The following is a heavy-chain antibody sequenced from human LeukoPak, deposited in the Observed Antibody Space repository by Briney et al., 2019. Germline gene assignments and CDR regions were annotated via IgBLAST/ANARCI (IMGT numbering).Heavy chain of an antibody. D-gene: IGHD2-15*01. CDR2: INHSGST. V-gene: IGHV4-34*01. Sequence: PSETLSLTCAVYGGSFSDYYWSWIRQPPGKGLEWIGEINHSGSTNYNPSLKSRVTISVDTSKNQFSLKLSSVTAADTAVYYCARRCSGGSCYSGVSRDYWGQGTLVTVSS. CDR1: GGSFSDYY. J-gene: IGHJ4*02. CDR3: ARRCSGGSCYSGVSRDY.